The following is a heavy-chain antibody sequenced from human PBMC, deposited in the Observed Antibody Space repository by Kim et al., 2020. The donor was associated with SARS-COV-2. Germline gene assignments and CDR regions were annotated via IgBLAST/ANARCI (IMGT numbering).Heavy chain of an antibody. CDR1: GFTFTSSA. J-gene: IGHJ6*02. D-gene: IGHD3-3*01. Sequence: SVKVSCKASGFTFTSSAVQWVRQARGQRLEWIGWIVVGSGNTNYAQKFQERVTITRDMSTSTAYMELSSLRSEDTAVYYCASSFIIPYYYYGMDVWGQGTTVTVSS. V-gene: IGHV1-58*01. CDR2: IVVGSGNT. CDR3: ASSFIIPYYYYGMDV.